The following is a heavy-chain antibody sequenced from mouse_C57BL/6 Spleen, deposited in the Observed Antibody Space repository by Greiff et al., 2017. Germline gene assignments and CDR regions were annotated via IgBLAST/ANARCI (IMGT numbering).Heavy chain of an antibody. J-gene: IGHJ2*01. CDR2: IYPGDGDT. D-gene: IGHD2-5*01. Sequence: QVQLKQSGAELVKPGASVKISCKASGYAFSSYWLNWVKQRPGKGLEWIGQIYPGDGDTNYNGKFQGKATLTADKSSSTSYVQLSSLTSEDSAVYFCARPSYSNYEGSYFDYWGQGTTLTVSS. V-gene: IGHV1-80*01. CDR3: ARPSYSNYEGSYFDY. CDR1: GYAFSSYW.